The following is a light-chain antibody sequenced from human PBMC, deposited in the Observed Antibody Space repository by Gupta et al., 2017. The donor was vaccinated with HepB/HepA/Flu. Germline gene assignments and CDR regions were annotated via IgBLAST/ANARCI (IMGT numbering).Light chain of an antibody. Sequence: SVLSQPPSASGTPGQRVTFSCSGSSSNIGSNTVDWYQQLPGTAPKLLIYSNNQRPSGVPDRFSGSKSGTSASLAISGLQAEDEADYYCAAWDGSLNGWVFGGGTKLTVL. CDR3: AAWDGSLNGWV. CDR2: SNN. J-gene: IGLJ3*02. CDR1: SSNIGSNT. V-gene: IGLV1-44*01.